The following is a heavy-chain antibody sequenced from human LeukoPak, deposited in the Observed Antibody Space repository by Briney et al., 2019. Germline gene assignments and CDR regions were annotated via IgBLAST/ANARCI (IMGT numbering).Heavy chain of an antibody. CDR3: ARDSTGLWFGELLVSKFDP. D-gene: IGHD3-10*01. Sequence: ASVKVSCKASGYTFTGYYMHWVRQAPGQGLEWMGWINPNSGGTNYAQKFQGRVTMTRDTSISTAYMELSRLRSDDAAVYYCARDSTGLWFGELLVSKFDPWGQGTLVTVSS. J-gene: IGHJ5*02. CDR2: INPNSGGT. CDR1: GYTFTGYY. V-gene: IGHV1-2*02.